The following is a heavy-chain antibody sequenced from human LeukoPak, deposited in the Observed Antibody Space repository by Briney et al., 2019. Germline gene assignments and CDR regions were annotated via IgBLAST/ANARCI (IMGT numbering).Heavy chain of an antibody. CDR1: VYSFSNYW. D-gene: IGHD4-11*01. J-gene: IGHJ4*02. CDR2: IYPGDSDT. V-gene: IGHV5-51*01. Sequence: PGESLKISCKASVYSFSNYWIGWVRQMPGKGLEWMGIIYPGDSDTRYSPSFQGQVTISADKSITTGYLQWSSLKASDTALYYCARAPTSVSNPYYFDCWGQGALVTVSS. CDR3: ARAPTSVSNPYYFDC.